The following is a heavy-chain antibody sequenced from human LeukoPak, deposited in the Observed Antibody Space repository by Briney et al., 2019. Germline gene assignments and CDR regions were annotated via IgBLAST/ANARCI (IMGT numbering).Heavy chain of an antibody. CDR3: AKDRGYCSGSSSCDSFDY. J-gene: IGHJ4*02. D-gene: IGHD2-15*01. CDR1: GFTFSSYG. Sequence: GGSLRLSCAASGFTFSSYGMSWVRQAPGKGLERVSALSGSGGSTYYADSVKGRFTISRDNSKTTLYLQMDSLRAEDTAVYYCAKDRGYCSGSSSCDSFDYWGQGTLVTVSS. CDR2: LSGSGGST. V-gene: IGHV3-23*01.